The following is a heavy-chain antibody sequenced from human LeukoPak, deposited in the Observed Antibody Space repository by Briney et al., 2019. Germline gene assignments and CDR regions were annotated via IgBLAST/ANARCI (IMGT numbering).Heavy chain of an antibody. J-gene: IGHJ6*02. CDR3: ARGAYCGGVCYYYGMDV. CDR2: IGTAGDT. CDR1: GFTFSSYD. D-gene: IGHD2-21*02. V-gene: IGHV3-13*01. Sequence: GGSLRLSCAASGFTFSSYDMHWVRQATGKGLEWVSAIGTAGDTYYPGSVKGRFTISRENAKNSLYLQMNSLRAGDTAVYYCARGAYCGGVCYYYGMDVWGQGTTVTVSS.